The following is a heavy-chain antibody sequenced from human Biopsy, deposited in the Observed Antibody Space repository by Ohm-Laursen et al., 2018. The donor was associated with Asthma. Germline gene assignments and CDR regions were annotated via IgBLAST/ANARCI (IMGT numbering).Heavy chain of an antibody. CDR2: ISFDGSNK. CDR1: GFTFSNYG. V-gene: IGHV3-30*18. Sequence: SLRLSCTASGFTFSNYGMHWVRQAPGKGLDWVAVISFDGSNKNYTDSVKGRFTIPRDNSRNTLHLQMNSLRTEDTAVYYCAKDVFPGWELRRGPDYWGQGTLVTVSS. CDR3: AKDVFPGWELRRGPDY. D-gene: IGHD1-26*01. J-gene: IGHJ4*02.